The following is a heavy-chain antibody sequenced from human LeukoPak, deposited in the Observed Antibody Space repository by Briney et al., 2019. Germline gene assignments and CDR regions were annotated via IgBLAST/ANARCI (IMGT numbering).Heavy chain of an antibody. CDR1: GYTFTSYG. CDR2: IIPILGIA. CDR3: ARGIPSDSSGYYYALLYDY. D-gene: IGHD3-22*01. J-gene: IGHJ4*02. V-gene: IGHV1-69*04. Sequence: ASVKVSCKASGYTFTSYGISWVRQAPGQGLEWMGRIIPILGIANYAQKFQGRVTITADKSTSTAYMELSSLKSEDTAVYYCARGIPSDSSGYYYALLYDYWGQGTLVTVSS.